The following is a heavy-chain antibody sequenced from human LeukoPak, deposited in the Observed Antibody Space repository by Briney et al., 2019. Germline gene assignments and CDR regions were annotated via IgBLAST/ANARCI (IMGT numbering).Heavy chain of an antibody. Sequence: SETLSLTCAVYSGSFSGYYWSWIRQPPGKGLEWIGEINHSGSTNYNPPLKSRVTISVDTSKNQFSLKLSSVTAADTAVYYCAISSTVTSFDYWGQGTLVTVSS. CDR1: SGSFSGYY. CDR3: AISSTVTSFDY. J-gene: IGHJ4*02. D-gene: IGHD1-14*01. V-gene: IGHV4-34*01. CDR2: INHSGST.